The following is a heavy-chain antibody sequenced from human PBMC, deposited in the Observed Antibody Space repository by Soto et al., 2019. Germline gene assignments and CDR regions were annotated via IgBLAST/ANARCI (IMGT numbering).Heavy chain of an antibody. D-gene: IGHD3-3*01. CDR1: GYTFTGYY. J-gene: IGHJ6*02. Sequence: EASVKVSCKTSGYTFTGYYMHWVRQAPGQGLEWMGWINPNSGGTNYAQKFQGRVTMTRDTSISTAYMELSRLRSDDTAVYYCARDNYDFWSGYRQNYGMDVWGQGTTVTVSS. V-gene: IGHV1-2*02. CDR2: INPNSGGT. CDR3: ARDNYDFWSGYRQNYGMDV.